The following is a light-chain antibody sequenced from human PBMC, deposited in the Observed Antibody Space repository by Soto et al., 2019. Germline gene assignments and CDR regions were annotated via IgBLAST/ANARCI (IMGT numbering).Light chain of an antibody. CDR3: SSHTSRTALV. Sequence: QSVLTQPASVSASPGQSIAISCTGTDSDIGGYDHVSWYQQHPGKAPKLLIYDVTNRPSGVSSRFSGSKAGRTASLTISGLQTEDEADYYCSSHTSRTALVFGTWTQLTVL. J-gene: IGLJ1*01. CDR1: DSDIGGYDH. CDR2: DVT. V-gene: IGLV2-14*03.